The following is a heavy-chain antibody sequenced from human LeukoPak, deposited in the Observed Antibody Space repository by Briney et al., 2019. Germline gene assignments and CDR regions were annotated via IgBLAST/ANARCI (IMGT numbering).Heavy chain of an antibody. CDR2: ISAYNGNT. Sequence: ASVKVSCKASGYTFTSYGISWVRQAPGQGLEWMGWISAYNGNTNYAQKLQGRVTMTTDTSTSTAYMELRGLRSDDTAVYYCARDLDDYVWGSYRYSDYGMDVWGQGTTVTVSS. J-gene: IGHJ6*02. CDR1: GYTFTSYG. CDR3: ARDLDDYVWGSYRYSDYGMDV. D-gene: IGHD3-16*02. V-gene: IGHV1-18*01.